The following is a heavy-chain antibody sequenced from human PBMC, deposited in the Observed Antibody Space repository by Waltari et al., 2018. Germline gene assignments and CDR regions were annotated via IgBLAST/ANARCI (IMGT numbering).Heavy chain of an antibody. D-gene: IGHD5-18*01. J-gene: IGHJ6*02. V-gene: IGHV1-46*01. CDR3: ARIKLPDYYYGMDV. CDR2: MNPSGGRK. Sequence: QVQLVQSGAEVKKPGASVKVSCKASGYTFTSYYMHWVRQAPGQGLEWMGIMNPSGGRKRYAQKFQGRVTMTRDTSTSTVYMELSSLRSEDTAVYYCARIKLPDYYYGMDVWGQGTTVTVSS. CDR1: GYTFTSYY.